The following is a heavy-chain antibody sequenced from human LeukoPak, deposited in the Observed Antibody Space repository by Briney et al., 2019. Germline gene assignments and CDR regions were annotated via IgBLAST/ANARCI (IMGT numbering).Heavy chain of an antibody. V-gene: IGHV1-24*01. J-gene: IGHJ4*02. D-gene: IGHD5-18*01. CDR2: FDPEDGET. CDR1: GYTLTELS. CDR3: ATDAGYSYGYWFDY. Sequence: ASVKVSCKVSGYTLTELSTHWVRQAPGKGLEWMGGFDPEDGETIYAQKFQGRVTMIEDTSTDTAYMELSSLRSEDTAVYYCATDAGYSYGYWFDYWGQGTLVTVSS.